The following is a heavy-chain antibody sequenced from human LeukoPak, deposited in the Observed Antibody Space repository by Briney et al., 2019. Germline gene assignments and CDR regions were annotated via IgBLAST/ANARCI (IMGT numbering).Heavy chain of an antibody. CDR2: ISYDGSNK. CDR3: AKDHSGSYYAGGADY. D-gene: IGHD1-26*01. CDR1: GFAFSVYG. J-gene: IGHJ4*02. Sequence: PGGSLRLSCAASGFAFSVYGMHWVRQAPGRGLEWVAVISYDGSNKYYADSVKGRFTISRDNSKNTLYLQMNSLRAEDTAVYYCAKDHSGSYYAGGADYWGQGTLVTVSS. V-gene: IGHV3-30*18.